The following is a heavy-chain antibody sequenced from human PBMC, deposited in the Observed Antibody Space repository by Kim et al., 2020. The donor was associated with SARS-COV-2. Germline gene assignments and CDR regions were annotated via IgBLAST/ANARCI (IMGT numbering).Heavy chain of an antibody. V-gene: IGHV3-7*03. CDR3: ARDSGFFSGYAQY. CDR2: IKEDGSEK. Sequence: GGSLRLSCEASGFTFSSYWMSWVRQAPGKGLEWVANIKEDGSEKYYVDSVKGRFTVSRDNAKNSLYLQMNSLRAEDTAVYYCARDSGFFSGYAQYWGQGTLVTVSS. D-gene: IGHD3-22*01. CDR1: GFTFSSYW. J-gene: IGHJ4*02.